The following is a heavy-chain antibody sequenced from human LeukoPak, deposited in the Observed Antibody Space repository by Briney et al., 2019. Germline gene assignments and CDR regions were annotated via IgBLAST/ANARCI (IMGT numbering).Heavy chain of an antibody. D-gene: IGHD5-18*01. J-gene: IGHJ5*02. V-gene: IGHV4-34*01. CDR1: GGSFSGYY. CDR2: INHSGST. CDR3: ARERRIQLWLGNWFDP. Sequence: SETLSLTCAVYGGSFSGYYWSWIRQPPGKGREWFGEINHSGSTNYNPSLKSRVTISVDTSKNQFSLKLSSVTAADTAVYYCARERRIQLWLGNWFDPWGQGTLVTVSS.